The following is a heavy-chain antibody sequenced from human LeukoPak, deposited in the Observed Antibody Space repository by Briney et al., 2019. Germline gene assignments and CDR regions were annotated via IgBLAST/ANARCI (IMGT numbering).Heavy chain of an antibody. CDR1: GFTFSSYW. J-gene: IGHJ4*02. V-gene: IGHV3-7*03. Sequence: GGSLRLSCAASGFTFSSYWMNWARQAPGKGLEWVASINHNGNVNYYVDSVKGRFTISRDNAKNSLYLQMSNLRAEDTAVYYCARGPTRANSSDYWGQGTLVTVSS. D-gene: IGHD2/OR15-2a*01. CDR2: INHNGNVN. CDR3: ARGPTRANSSDY.